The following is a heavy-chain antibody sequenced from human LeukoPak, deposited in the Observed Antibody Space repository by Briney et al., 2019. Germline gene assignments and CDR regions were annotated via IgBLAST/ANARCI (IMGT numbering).Heavy chain of an antibody. J-gene: IGHJ4*02. Sequence: ASVKVSCKASGYTFSGYYMHWVRQAPGQGLEWMGIINPSGGSTSYAQKFQGRVTMTRDTSTSTVYMELSSLRSEDTAVYYCARSVDILTGYYRGGGPLQHDYWGQGTLVTVSS. D-gene: IGHD3-9*01. CDR1: GYTFSGYY. V-gene: IGHV1-46*01. CDR3: ARSVDILTGYYRGGGPLQHDY. CDR2: INPSGGST.